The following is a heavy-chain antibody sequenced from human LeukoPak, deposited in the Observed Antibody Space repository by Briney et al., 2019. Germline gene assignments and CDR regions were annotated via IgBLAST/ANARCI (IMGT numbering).Heavy chain of an antibody. J-gene: IGHJ4*02. Sequence: GGSLRLPCAASGFTFSSYAMSWVRQAPGKGLEWVSAISGSGGSTYYADSVKGRFTISRDNSKNTLYLQMNSLRAEDTAVYYCAKARTFGVVIIRDFDYWGQGTLVTVSS. V-gene: IGHV3-23*01. CDR2: ISGSGGST. CDR3: AKARTFGVVIIRDFDY. D-gene: IGHD3-3*01. CDR1: GFTFSSYA.